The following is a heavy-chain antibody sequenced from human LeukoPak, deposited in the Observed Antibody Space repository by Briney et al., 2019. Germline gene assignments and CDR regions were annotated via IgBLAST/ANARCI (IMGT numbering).Heavy chain of an antibody. CDR1: GFTFDDYT. CDR2: ISWDGGST. D-gene: IGHD3-10*01. Sequence: GGSLRLSCAASGFTFDDYTMHWVRQAPGKGLEWVSLISWDGGSTYYADSVKGRFTISRDNSKNSLYLQMNSLRTEDTALYYCAKDIRGGFGETLLGYYYGMDVWGQGTTVTVSS. V-gene: IGHV3-43*01. J-gene: IGHJ6*02. CDR3: AKDIRGGFGETLLGYYYGMDV.